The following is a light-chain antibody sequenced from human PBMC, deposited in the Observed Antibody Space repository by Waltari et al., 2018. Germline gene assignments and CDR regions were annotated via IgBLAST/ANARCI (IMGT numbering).Light chain of an antibody. Sequence: EIVMTQSPATLSLSPGERATLSCRASQSVTSYLAWYQQKPGQAPRLLIHDASNRATGIPARFSGSGSGTDFTLTISSLAPEDFAFYYCQQSSAWPLTFGGGTKVEIK. J-gene: IGKJ4*01. V-gene: IGKV3-11*01. CDR1: QSVTSY. CDR2: DAS. CDR3: QQSSAWPLT.